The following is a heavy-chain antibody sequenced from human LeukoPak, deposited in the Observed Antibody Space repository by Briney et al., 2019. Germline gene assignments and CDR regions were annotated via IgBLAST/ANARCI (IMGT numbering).Heavy chain of an antibody. Sequence: GGSLRLSCAASGFTFSSYGMHWVRQAPGKGLEWVAVIWYDGSNKYYADSVKGRFTISRDNSKNTLYLQMNSLRAEDTAVYYCARDVGVGAIDHWGQGTLVTVSS. D-gene: IGHD1-26*01. V-gene: IGHV3-33*01. J-gene: IGHJ4*02. CDR1: GFTFSSYG. CDR3: ARDVGVGAIDH. CDR2: IWYDGSNK.